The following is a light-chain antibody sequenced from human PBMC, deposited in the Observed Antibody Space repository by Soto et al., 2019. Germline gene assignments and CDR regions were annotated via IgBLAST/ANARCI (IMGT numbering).Light chain of an antibody. J-gene: IGLJ1*01. CDR2: DVS. V-gene: IGLV2-14*01. CDR3: SSYTSSNTLV. Sequence: QSVLTQPASVSGSPGQSITISCTGTSSDVGGYKYVSWYQQHRGKAPKLMIYDVSNRPSGVSNRFSGSKSGNTASLTISGLQAEDEADYYCSSYTSSNTLVLGTGTKLTVL. CDR1: SSDVGGYKY.